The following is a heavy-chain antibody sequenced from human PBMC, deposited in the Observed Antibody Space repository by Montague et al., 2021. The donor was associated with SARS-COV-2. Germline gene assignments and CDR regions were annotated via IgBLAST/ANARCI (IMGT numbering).Heavy chain of an antibody. CDR2: IGST. J-gene: IGHJ4*02. Sequence: SETLSLTCTVSGGSIDSNHWSWVWLPPRPGQGRIGQIGSTYYNPTCERPFITSLDTFTVQFSLNLSSVTAADSATSYCAMFYGGGGGRGYWGQGTLVTVSS. D-gene: IGHD4-23*01. V-gene: IGHV4-59*01. CDR1: GGSIDSNH. CDR3: AMFYGGGGGRGY.